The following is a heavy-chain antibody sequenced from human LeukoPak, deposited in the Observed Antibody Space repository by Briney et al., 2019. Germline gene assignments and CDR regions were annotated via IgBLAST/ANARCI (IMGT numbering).Heavy chain of an antibody. CDR1: GFTVSTNY. J-gene: IGHJ4*02. D-gene: IGHD3-22*01. CDR2: IYSGGST. CDR3: ARGFYDSSGYLLVRFFDY. Sequence: PGGSLRLSCAASGFTVSTNYMSWVRQAPGKGLEWVSVIYSGGSTYYADSVQSRFTISRDNSKNTLLLQMNSLRAEDTAVYYCARGFYDSSGYLLVRFFDYWGQGTLVTVSS. V-gene: IGHV3-53*01.